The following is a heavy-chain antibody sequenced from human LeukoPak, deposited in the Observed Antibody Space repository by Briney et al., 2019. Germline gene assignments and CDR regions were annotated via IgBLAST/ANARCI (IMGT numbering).Heavy chain of an antibody. V-gene: IGHV3-43D*04. J-gene: IGHJ3*02. CDR2: ISWDGGST. CDR1: GFTFDDYA. Sequence: GGSLRLSCAASGFTFDDYAMHWVRQAPGKGLEWVSLISWDGGSTFYADSVKGRFTISRDNSKNTLYLQMNSLRAEDTAVYYCARGGSYLSAFDIWGQGTMVTVSS. D-gene: IGHD1-26*01. CDR3: ARGGSYLSAFDI.